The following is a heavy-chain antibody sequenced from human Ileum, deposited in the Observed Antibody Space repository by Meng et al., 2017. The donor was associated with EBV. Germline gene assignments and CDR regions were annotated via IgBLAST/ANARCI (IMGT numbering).Heavy chain of an antibody. CDR1: GGPINSSSYY. CDR3: ARPIAAAGWFDP. V-gene: IGHV4-39*01. Sequence: LQLPESGPGLVKPSETLSLTCTVSGGPINSSSYYWGWIRQPPGKGLEWIGSIYYSGRTYYNPSLKSRVTISVDTSKNQFSLKLSSVTAADTAVYYCARPIAAAGWFDPWGQGTLVTVSS. J-gene: IGHJ5*02. CDR2: IYYSGRT. D-gene: IGHD6-13*01.